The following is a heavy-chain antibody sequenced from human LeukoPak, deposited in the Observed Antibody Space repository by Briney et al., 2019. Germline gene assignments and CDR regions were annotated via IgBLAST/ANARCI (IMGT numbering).Heavy chain of an antibody. D-gene: IGHD3-10*01. CDR1: GFSIERFG. CDR2: ISWSGRST. Sequence: AGSLTLSCAVSGFSIERFGMNWFRHPQEQGQEWVSGISWSGRSTGYADSVKSRFTISRDSAKNSLSLHLRSLSAEDPALLHRARTFSYGSGSQYNPVDSWGEGTPVTVYS. V-gene: IGHV3-20*01. J-gene: IGHJ4*02. CDR3: ARTFSYGSGSQYNPVDS.